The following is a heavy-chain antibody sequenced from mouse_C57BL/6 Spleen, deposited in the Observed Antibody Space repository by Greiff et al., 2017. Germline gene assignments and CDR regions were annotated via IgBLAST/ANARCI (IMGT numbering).Heavy chain of an antibody. J-gene: IGHJ4*01. D-gene: IGHD2-4*01. CDR2: INTSSGYT. CDR3: ARLYDDYGYYYAMDY. Sequence: QVHVKQSGAELARPGASVKMSCKASGYTFTSYTMHWVKQRPGQGLEWIGYINTSSGYTKYNQKFKDKATLTADKSYSTAYMQLSSLTSEDSAVYYCARLYDDYGYYYAMDYWGQGTSVTVSS. V-gene: IGHV1-4*01. CDR1: GYTFTSYT.